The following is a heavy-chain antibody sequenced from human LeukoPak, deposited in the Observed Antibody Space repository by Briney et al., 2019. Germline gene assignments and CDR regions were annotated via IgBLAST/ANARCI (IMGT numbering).Heavy chain of an antibody. V-gene: IGHV4-39*01. Sequence: KASETLSLTCTVSGGSISSSSYYWGWIRQPPGKGLEWIGSIYHSGSTYYHPSLKSRVTISVETSKNQFSLKLSSVTAADTAVYFCARHDGSGWPFDYWGQGTLVTVSS. CDR3: ARHDGSGWPFDY. CDR2: IYHSGST. D-gene: IGHD6-19*01. J-gene: IGHJ4*02. CDR1: GGSISSSSYY.